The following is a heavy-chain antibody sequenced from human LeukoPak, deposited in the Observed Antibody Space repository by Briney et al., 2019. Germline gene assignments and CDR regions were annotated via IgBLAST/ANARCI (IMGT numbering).Heavy chain of an antibody. CDR1: GFTFSSYA. CDR3: AIDRPPSSDYYRHHGMDV. Sequence: GGSLRLSCAASGFTFSSYAMSWVRQAPGKGLEWVSAISGSGGSTYYADSVKGQFTISRDNSKSTLYLQMNSLRAEDTALYYCAIDRPPSSDYYRHHGMDVWGQGTTVTVSS. D-gene: IGHD2-21*02. V-gene: IGHV3-23*01. J-gene: IGHJ6*02. CDR2: ISGSGGST.